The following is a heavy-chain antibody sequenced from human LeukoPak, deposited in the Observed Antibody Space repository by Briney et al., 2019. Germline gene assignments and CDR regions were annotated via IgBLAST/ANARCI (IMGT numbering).Heavy chain of an antibody. D-gene: IGHD6-13*01. CDR1: GFTFNNYA. V-gene: IGHV3-23*01. J-gene: IGHJ4*02. Sequence: GGSLRLSCAASGFTFNNYAMGWVRQAPGKGLEWVSAITDSGGDTYYADSVKGRFTISRDNSQNTLYLQMNSLRAEDTAVYYCPKGSAAARPYYFDYSGQGILVTVSS. CDR2: ITDSGGDT. CDR3: PKGSAAARPYYFDY.